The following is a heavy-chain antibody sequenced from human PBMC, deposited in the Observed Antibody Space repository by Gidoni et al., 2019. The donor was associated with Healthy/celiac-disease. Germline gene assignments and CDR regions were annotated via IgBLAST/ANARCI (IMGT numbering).Heavy chain of an antibody. CDR1: GYTFTSYG. V-gene: IGHV1-18*04. D-gene: IGHD2-2*01. CDR2: ISAYNGNT. J-gene: IGHJ5*02. CDR3: ARVYFEAGYCSSTSCPLWFDP. Sequence: QVQLVQSGAEVKKPGASVKVSCKASGYTFTSYGISCVRQAPGQGLEWMGWISAYNGNTNNAQKLQGRVTMNTETATSTAYMELRSLLPDDTAVYYCARVYFEAGYCSSTSCPLWFDPWGQGTLVTVSS.